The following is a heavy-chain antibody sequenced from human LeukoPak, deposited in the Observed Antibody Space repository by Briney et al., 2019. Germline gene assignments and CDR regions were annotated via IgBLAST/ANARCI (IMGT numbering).Heavy chain of an antibody. D-gene: IGHD3-22*01. CDR2: INSDGSGT. CDR3: ARDLYHESSGYFPQAY. CDR1: GFTFSNYW. Sequence: GGSLRLSCAASGFTFSNYWMHWVRQPPGKGLVWVSRINSDGSGTTYADSVKGRFTISRDNAKNTLYLQMNSLRAEDTAVYYCARDLYHESSGYFPQAYWGQGTLVTVSS. V-gene: IGHV3-74*01. J-gene: IGHJ4*02.